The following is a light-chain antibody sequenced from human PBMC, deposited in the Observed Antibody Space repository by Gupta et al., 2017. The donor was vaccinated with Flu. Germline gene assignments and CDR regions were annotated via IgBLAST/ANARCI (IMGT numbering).Light chain of an antibody. J-gene: IGKJ3*01. CDR2: GAS. V-gene: IGKV1-9*01. Sequence: DIQLTQSPSFLSASVGDRVTITCRASQGISIDLAWYQQKPGKAPNLLIYGASTVQTGVPSRFSGSGSGTEFTLTISSLQPEDFGTYYCQPRNNFQFSFGHGTKVDIK. CDR1: QGISID. CDR3: QPRNNFQFS.